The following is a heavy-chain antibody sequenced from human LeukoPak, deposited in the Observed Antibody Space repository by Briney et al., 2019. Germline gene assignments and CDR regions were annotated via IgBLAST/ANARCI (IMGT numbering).Heavy chain of an antibody. CDR3: AKDFVGPDDY. V-gene: IGHV3-74*01. CDR1: GFTFSSYW. CDR2: IDSNGRTI. Sequence: PGGSLRLSCAASGFTFSSYWMHWVRQAPGKGLVWVSRIDSNGRTINYADSVKGRFTISRDSANSMLYLQMNSLRAEDSAVYYCAKDFVGPDDYWGQGTLVTVSS. J-gene: IGHJ4*02. D-gene: IGHD1-26*01.